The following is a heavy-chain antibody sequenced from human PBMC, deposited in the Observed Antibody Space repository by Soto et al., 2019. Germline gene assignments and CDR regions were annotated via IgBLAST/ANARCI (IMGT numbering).Heavy chain of an antibody. J-gene: IGHJ4*02. CDR3: AGSRGTYPTDY. D-gene: IGHD4-17*01. CDR2: IWYDGSNK. V-gene: IGHV3-33*01. CDR1: GFTFSSYG. Sequence: GGSLRLSCAASGFTFSSYGMHWVRQAPGKRLEWVAVIWYDGSNKYYADSVKGRFTISRDNSKNTLYLQMNSLRAEDTAVYYCAGSRGTYPTDYWGQGTLVTVSS.